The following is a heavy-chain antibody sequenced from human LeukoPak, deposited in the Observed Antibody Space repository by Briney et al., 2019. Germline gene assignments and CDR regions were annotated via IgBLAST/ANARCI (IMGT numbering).Heavy chain of an antibody. CDR1: GFTFSSYA. D-gene: IGHD6-19*01. CDR3: ARDIQWLVPY. J-gene: IGHJ4*02. CDR2: ISYDGSNK. Sequence: GRSLRLSCAASGFTFSSYAMHWVRQAPGKGLEWVAVISYDGSNKYYADSVKGRFTISRDNSKNTLYLQMNSLRAEDTAVYYCARDIQWLVPYWGQGTLVTVSS. V-gene: IGHV3-30-3*01.